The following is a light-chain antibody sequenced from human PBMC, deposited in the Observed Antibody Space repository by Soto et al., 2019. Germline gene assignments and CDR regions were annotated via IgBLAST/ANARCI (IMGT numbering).Light chain of an antibody. J-gene: IGLJ2*01. Sequence: FMLTQPHSVSESPGKTVTISCTRSSGRIASNYVQWYQQRPGSAPTPVIYEDNERPSGVPDRFSGSIDSSSNSASLTISGLKTDDEADYYCQSYHSGNVVFGGGTKLTVL. CDR2: EDN. CDR3: QSYHSGNVV. CDR1: SGRIASNY. V-gene: IGLV6-57*04.